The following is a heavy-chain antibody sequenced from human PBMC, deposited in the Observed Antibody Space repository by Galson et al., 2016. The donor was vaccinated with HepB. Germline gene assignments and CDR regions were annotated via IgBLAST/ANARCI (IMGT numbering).Heavy chain of an antibody. J-gene: IGHJ6*02. V-gene: IGHV3-7*03. D-gene: IGHD2-2*01. CDR3: VRDRRYCASTSSPLLYYGMDV. CDR2: IKQDKSKK. CDR1: GFTFNRYW. Sequence: SLRLSCAASGFTFNRYWMNWVRQAPGKELEWVANIKQDKSKKYYVDSVKGRFTNSRDNAQNSVFLQMNSLTPEDTAVYYCVRDRRYCASTSSPLLYYGMDVWGQGTTVTVS.